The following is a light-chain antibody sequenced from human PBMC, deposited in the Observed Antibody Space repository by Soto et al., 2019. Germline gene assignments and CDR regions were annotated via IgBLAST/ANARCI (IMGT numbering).Light chain of an antibody. CDR2: DAS. Sequence: EVALTQSPGTLSLSPGARATLSCRASQSIANNYLTWYQQKPGRAPRVLIYDASTRATGIPDRFSGSGSGTDFTLTISRLEPEDFAVYYCQQYGSSPWTFGQGTKVEI. CDR3: QQYGSSPWT. J-gene: IGKJ1*01. CDR1: QSIANNY. V-gene: IGKV3-20*01.